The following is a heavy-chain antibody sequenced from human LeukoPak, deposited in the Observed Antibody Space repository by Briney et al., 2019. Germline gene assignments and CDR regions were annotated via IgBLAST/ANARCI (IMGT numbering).Heavy chain of an antibody. Sequence: PGGSLRLSCAASGFTVSSNYMSWVRQAPGKGLEWVSVIYSGGSTYYADSVKGRFTISRHNSKNTLYLQMNSLRAEDTAVYYCARVGWLLWFGELSSYFDYWGQGTLVTVSS. J-gene: IGHJ4*02. V-gene: IGHV3-53*04. CDR3: ARVGWLLWFGELSSYFDY. CDR1: GFTVSSNY. D-gene: IGHD3-10*01. CDR2: IYSGGST.